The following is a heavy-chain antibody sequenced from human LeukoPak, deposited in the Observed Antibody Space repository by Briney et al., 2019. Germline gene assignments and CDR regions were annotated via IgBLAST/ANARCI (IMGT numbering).Heavy chain of an antibody. D-gene: IGHD1-26*01. CDR2: ISGSGDRT. CDR1: GFTFSSYA. V-gene: IGHV3-23*01. CDR3: AKGRVGANGYYYYGMDV. Sequence: PGGSLRLSCAASGFTFSSYAMSWVRQAPGKGLEWVSAISGSGDRTYYADSVKGRFTISRDNSKNTLYLQMNSLRTEDTAVYYCAKGRVGANGYYYYGMDVWGQGTTVTVSS. J-gene: IGHJ6*02.